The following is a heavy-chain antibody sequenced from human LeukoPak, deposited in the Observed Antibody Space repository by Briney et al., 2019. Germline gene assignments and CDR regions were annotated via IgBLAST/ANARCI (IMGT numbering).Heavy chain of an antibody. D-gene: IGHD5-12*01. CDR1: GYTFTGYY. Sequence: ASVKVSCKASGYTFTGYYMHWVRQAPGQGLEWMGWINPNSGGTNYAQKFQGRVTMTRDTSISTAYMELSRLRSDDTAVYYCARAGYDVILEPSSPFSPFDYWGQGTLVTVSS. V-gene: IGHV1-2*02. CDR3: ARAGYDVILEPSSPFSPFDY. CDR2: INPNSGGT. J-gene: IGHJ4*02.